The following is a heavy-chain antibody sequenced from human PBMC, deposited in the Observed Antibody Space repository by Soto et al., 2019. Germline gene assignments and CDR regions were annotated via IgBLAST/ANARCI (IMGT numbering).Heavy chain of an antibody. J-gene: IGHJ6*02. CDR2: ISAYNGNT. CDR3: ARGRYDILTGYYLYYGMDV. Sequence: ASVKVSCKASGYTFTSYGISWVRQAPGQGLEWMGWISAYNGNTNYAQKLQGRVTMTTDTSTSTAYMELRSLRSDDTAVYYCARGRYDILTGYYLYYGMDVWGQGPTVTVYS. D-gene: IGHD3-9*01. CDR1: GYTFTSYG. V-gene: IGHV1-18*04.